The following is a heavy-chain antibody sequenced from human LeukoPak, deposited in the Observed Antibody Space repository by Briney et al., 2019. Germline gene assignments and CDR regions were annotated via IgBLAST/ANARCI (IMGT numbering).Heavy chain of an antibody. Sequence: SVKXSCKASGGTFISYAISWVRQAPGQGLEWMGGITPIFGTANYAQKFQGRVTITTDESTSTAYMELSSLRSEDTAVYYCARDLYYDFWSGQDWFDPWGQGTLVTVSS. D-gene: IGHD3-3*01. CDR1: GGTFISYA. V-gene: IGHV1-69*05. J-gene: IGHJ5*02. CDR3: ARDLYYDFWSGQDWFDP. CDR2: ITPIFGTA.